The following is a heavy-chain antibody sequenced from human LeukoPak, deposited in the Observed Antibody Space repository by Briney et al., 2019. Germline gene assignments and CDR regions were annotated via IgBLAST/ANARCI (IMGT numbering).Heavy chain of an antibody. CDR1: GFTFSRYA. CDR3: ARGPSGYHNT. V-gene: IGHV3-23*01. CDR2: IGGSGGAI. J-gene: IGHJ4*02. D-gene: IGHD5-12*01. Sequence: QPGGSLRLSCGASGFTFSRYAMSWVRQAPGKGLQWVSEIGGSGGAIYYADSVKGRFTISRDNSKNTLYLQMNSLRAEDTAVYYCARGPSGYHNTGGQGTLVTVSS.